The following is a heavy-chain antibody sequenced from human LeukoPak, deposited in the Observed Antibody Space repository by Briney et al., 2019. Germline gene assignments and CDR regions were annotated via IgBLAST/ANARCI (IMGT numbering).Heavy chain of an antibody. V-gene: IGHV3-74*01. Sequence: GGSLRLSCATSGFTFSNYWIHWVRQAPGKGLVWVSIISTDGSVKRYADSVQGRFTISRDNAENTLYLQMNSLRAEDTAVYYCARGTTRKMDFWGQGALVTVSS. CDR1: GFTFSNYW. J-gene: IGHJ4*02. CDR2: ISTDGSVK. CDR3: ARGTTRKMDF. D-gene: IGHD2-2*01.